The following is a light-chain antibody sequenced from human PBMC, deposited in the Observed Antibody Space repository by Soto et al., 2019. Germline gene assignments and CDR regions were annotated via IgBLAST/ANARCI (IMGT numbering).Light chain of an antibody. J-gene: IGKJ1*01. CDR1: QSVSSN. V-gene: IGKV3-15*01. Sequence: EIVMTQSPATLSVSPGERATLFCRASQSVSSNLAWYQQKPGQAPRLLIYVASTRATGIPARFSGSGSGTEFTLTISSLQSEDFAVYYCQQYNNWPPRWTFGQGTKVEIE. CDR3: QQYNNWPPRWT. CDR2: VAS.